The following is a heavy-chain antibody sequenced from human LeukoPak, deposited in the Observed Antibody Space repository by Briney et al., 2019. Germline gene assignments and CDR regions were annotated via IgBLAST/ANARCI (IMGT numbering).Heavy chain of an antibody. V-gene: IGHV4-34*01. D-gene: IGHD1-26*01. CDR3: ARGRSGSYYFPFDY. CDR1: GGSFSGYY. J-gene: IGHJ4*02. Sequence: PSETLSLTCAVYGGSFSGYYWSWIRQPPGKGLEWIGEINHSGSTNYNPSLKSRVTISVDTSKNQFSLKLSSVTAAGTAVYYCARGRSGSYYFPFDYWGQGTLVTVSS. CDR2: INHSGST.